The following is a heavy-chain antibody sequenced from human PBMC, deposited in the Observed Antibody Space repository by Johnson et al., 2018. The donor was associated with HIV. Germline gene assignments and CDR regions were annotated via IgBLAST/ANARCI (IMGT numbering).Heavy chain of an antibody. V-gene: IGHV3-7*01. CDR3: ARVSSSWYGDAVDI. D-gene: IGHD6-13*01. CDR2: IKQDGGEK. Sequence: VQLVESGGGLVQPGRSLRLSCAASGFTFDDYAMHWVRQAPGKGLEWVANIKQDGGEKFYVDSVKGRFTISRDNAKNSLYLQMNSLRAEDTAVYYCARVSSSWYGDAVDIWGQGTMVTVSS. J-gene: IGHJ3*02. CDR1: GFTFDDYA.